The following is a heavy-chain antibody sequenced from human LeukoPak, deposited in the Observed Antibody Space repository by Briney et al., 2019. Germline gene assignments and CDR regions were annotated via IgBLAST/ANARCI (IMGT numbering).Heavy chain of an antibody. V-gene: IGHV4-59*01. CDR2: IYYSGST. J-gene: IGHJ3*02. Sequence: TETLSLTCTVSGGSISSYYWSWIRQPPGKGLEWIGYIYYSGSTNYNPSLKSRVTISVDTSKNQFPLKLSSVTAADTAVYYCAREGTWYSSSARRAFDIWGQGTMVTVSS. D-gene: IGHD6-6*01. CDR3: AREGTWYSSSARRAFDI. CDR1: GGSISSYY.